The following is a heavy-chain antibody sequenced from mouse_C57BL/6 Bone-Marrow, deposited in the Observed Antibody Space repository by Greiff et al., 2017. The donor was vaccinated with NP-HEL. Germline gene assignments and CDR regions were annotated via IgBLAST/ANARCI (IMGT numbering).Heavy chain of an antibody. Sequence: EVNVVESGGDLVKPGGSLKLSCAASGFTFSSYGMSWVRQTPDKRLEWVATISSGGSYTYYPDSVKGRFTISRDNAKNTLYLQMSSLKSEDTAMYYCARRGWRFAYWGQGTLVTVSA. J-gene: IGHJ3*01. CDR1: GFTFSSYG. D-gene: IGHD2-3*01. CDR3: ARRGWRFAY. V-gene: IGHV5-6*02. CDR2: ISSGGSYT.